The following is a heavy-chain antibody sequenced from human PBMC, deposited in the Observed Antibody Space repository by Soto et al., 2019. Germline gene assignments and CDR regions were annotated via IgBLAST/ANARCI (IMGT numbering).Heavy chain of an antibody. CDR3: ARHVPYCSDTSHCAYGMDV. CDR1: GGSISSYY. Sequence: QVQLQESGPGLVKPSETLSLTCTVSGGSISSYYWSWIRQPPGKGLEWIGYIYYSGSTNYNPSLKSRVTIPVDKSKNQSSLKLSSVTAADTAVYYCARHVPYCSDTSHCAYGMDVWGQGTTVTVSS. CDR2: IYYSGST. J-gene: IGHJ6*02. D-gene: IGHD2-2*01. V-gene: IGHV4-59*08.